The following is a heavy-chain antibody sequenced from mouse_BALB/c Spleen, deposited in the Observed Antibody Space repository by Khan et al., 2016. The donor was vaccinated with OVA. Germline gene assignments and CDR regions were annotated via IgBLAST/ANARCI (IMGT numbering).Heavy chain of an antibody. V-gene: IGHV9-3-1*01. D-gene: IGHD2-10*01. CDR3: ARPAYFSYTLAY. J-gene: IGHJ4*01. Sequence: QIQLVQSGPELKKPGETVKISCKASGYTFTNFGMNWVKQAPGKGLEWMGWINTYTGEPTYADDFKGRFALSLETSASTAYLQISNLKNEDTATYFCARPAYFSYTLAYWGQGTSGTVSS. CDR1: GYTFTNFG. CDR2: INTYTGEP.